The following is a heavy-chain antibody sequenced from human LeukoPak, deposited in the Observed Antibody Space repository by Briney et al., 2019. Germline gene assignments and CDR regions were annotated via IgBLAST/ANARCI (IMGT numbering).Heavy chain of an antibody. Sequence: SETLSLTCAVYGGSFSGYYWSWIRQPPGKGLEWIGEINHSGSTNYNPSLKSRVTISVDTSKNQFSLKLSSVTAADTAVYYCARRPGIAAAGLIWFDPWGQGTLVTVSS. J-gene: IGHJ5*02. D-gene: IGHD6-13*01. V-gene: IGHV4-34*01. CDR3: ARRPGIAAAGLIWFDP. CDR1: GGSFSGYY. CDR2: INHSGST.